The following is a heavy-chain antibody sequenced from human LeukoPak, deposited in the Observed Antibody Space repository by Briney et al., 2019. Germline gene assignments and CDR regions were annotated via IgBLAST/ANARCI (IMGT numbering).Heavy chain of an antibody. Sequence: GGSLRLSCAASGFTFSSYAMHWVRQAPGKGLEWVAVISYDGSNKYYADSVKGRFTISRDNSKNTLYLQMNSLRAEDTAVYYCAKGTEPIAAAARGYWGQGTLVTVSS. V-gene: IGHV3-30-3*01. D-gene: IGHD6-13*01. CDR1: GFTFSSYA. CDR3: AKGTEPIAAAARGY. CDR2: ISYDGSNK. J-gene: IGHJ4*02.